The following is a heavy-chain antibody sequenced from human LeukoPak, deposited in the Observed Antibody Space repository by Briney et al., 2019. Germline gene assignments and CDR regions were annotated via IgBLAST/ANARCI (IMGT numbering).Heavy chain of an antibody. D-gene: IGHD3-10*01. V-gene: IGHV4-4*07. Sequence: PSETLSLTCTVSGGSISSYYWSWIRQPAGKGLEWIGRIYTSGSTNYNPSLKSRVTMSVDTSKNQFSLKLSSVTAADTAVYYCARARYYYGSGSAHAFDIWGQGTMVTVS. J-gene: IGHJ3*02. CDR1: GGSISSYY. CDR2: IYTSGST. CDR3: ARARYYYGSGSAHAFDI.